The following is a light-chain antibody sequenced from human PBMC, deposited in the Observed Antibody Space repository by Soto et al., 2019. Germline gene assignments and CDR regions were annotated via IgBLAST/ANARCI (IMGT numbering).Light chain of an antibody. Sequence: QSVLTQPASVSGSPGQSITISCTGTSSDVGGYNYVSWYQQHPGKAPKLMIYDVSNRPSGVSNRFSGSKSGNTASLTISGLQAEDEADNYCSSYTSSRTLFGTGTKVTVL. CDR2: DVS. J-gene: IGLJ1*01. CDR1: SSDVGGYNY. V-gene: IGLV2-14*01. CDR3: SSYTSSRTL.